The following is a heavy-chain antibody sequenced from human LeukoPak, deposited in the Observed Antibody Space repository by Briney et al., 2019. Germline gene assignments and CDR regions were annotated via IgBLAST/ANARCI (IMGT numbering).Heavy chain of an antibody. J-gene: IGHJ3*02. Sequence: GESLKISCKGSGYSFTTYWVGWVRQMPGKGLEWMGIIYPGDSDTRYSPSFQGQVTISADKSISTAYLQWSSLKASDTAMFYCARVKSSSWKDAFDIWGQGTMVTVFS. CDR2: IYPGDSDT. D-gene: IGHD6-13*01. CDR3: ARVKSSSWKDAFDI. CDR1: GYSFTTYW. V-gene: IGHV5-51*01.